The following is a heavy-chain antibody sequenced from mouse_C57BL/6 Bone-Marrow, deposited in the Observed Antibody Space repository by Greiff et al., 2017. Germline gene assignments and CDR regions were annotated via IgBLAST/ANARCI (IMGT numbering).Heavy chain of an antibody. D-gene: IGHD2-5*01. CDR2: IDPSDSET. V-gene: IGHV1-52*01. CDR3: ARDYSNEDYYAMDY. J-gene: IGHJ4*01. CDR1: GYTFTNYW. Sequence: QVQLQQPGAELVRPGSSVKLSCKASGYTFTNYWMHWVKQSPIQGLEWIGNIDPSDSETHYNQKFKDKATLTVDKSSSTAYMQLSSLTSEDSAVYYCARDYSNEDYYAMDYWGQGTSVTVSS.